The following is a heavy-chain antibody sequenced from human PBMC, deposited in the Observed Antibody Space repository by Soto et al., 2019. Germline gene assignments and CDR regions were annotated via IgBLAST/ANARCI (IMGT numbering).Heavy chain of an antibody. D-gene: IGHD3-9*01. J-gene: IGHJ6*02. CDR1: GGSISSSSYY. V-gene: IGHV4-39*01. CDR2: IYYSGST. CDR3: ASGYDILTGYPRGDYYGMDV. Sequence: QLQLQESGPGLVKPSETLSLTCTVSGGSISSSSYYWGWIRQPPGKGLEWIGSIYYSGSTYYNPSLESRVTISVDTSKNQFSLKLSSVTAADTAVYYCASGYDILTGYPRGDYYGMDVWGQGTTVTVSS.